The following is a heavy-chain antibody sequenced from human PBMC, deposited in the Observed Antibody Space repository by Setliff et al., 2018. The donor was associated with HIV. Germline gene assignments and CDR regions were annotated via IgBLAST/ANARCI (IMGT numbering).Heavy chain of an antibody. J-gene: IGHJ6*03. CDR2: IIQDGSDK. V-gene: IGHV3-7*01. Sequence: GGSLRLSCAASGFTFSSHQMSWVRQAPGKGLEWVAKIIQDGSDKYYVDSVKGRFTISRDNAQNSLYLQMNSLRAEDTAVYYCARDGTRLLAAMDVWGKGTTVTVSS. CDR3: ARDGTRLLAAMDV. CDR1: GFTFSSHQ.